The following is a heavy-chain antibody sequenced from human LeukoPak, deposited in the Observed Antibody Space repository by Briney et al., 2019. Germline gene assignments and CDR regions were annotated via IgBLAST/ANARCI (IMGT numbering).Heavy chain of an antibody. CDR2: IYHSGNA. D-gene: IGHD6-19*01. CDR1: GYSISSGHY. V-gene: IGHV4-38-2*01. CDR3: AGGGAPYSSGWFNWFDP. J-gene: IGHJ5*02. Sequence: SETLSLTCGVSGYSISSGHYWGWIRQPPGKGLEWIGNIYHSGNAYYSPSLKSRVTMSVDTSKNQFSLKLPSVTAADTAVYYCAGGGAPYSSGWFNWFDPWGQGTLVTVSS.